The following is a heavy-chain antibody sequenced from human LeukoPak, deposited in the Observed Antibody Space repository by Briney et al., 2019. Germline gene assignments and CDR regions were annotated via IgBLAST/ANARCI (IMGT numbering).Heavy chain of an antibody. V-gene: IGHV1-18*01. Sequence: GASVKVSCKASGYTFTKYGISWVRQAPGKGLEWMGWISGYNGNTKNVQKFRGRVTMTTDTSTSTAYMELRSLRSDDTAVYFCARMAYDFLTGYFQPNWFDPWGQGTLVTASS. D-gene: IGHD3-9*01. CDR3: ARMAYDFLTGYFQPNWFDP. CDR2: ISGYNGNT. CDR1: GYTFTKYG. J-gene: IGHJ5*02.